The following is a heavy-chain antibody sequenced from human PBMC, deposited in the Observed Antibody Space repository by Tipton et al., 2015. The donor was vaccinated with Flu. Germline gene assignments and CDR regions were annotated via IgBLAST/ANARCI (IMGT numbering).Heavy chain of an antibody. CDR1: EFTFSTYW. Sequence: SLRLSCAASEFTFSTYWMSWVRQAPGKGLEWVANVNQGGGQKYYVDSVKGRFTISRDNAKNSLYLQMNSLTVEDTVVYYCARTRGGFCTSSGCFADYFDFWGQGTLVTVSS. CDR2: VNQGGGQK. J-gene: IGHJ4*02. CDR3: ARTRGGFCTSSGCFADYFDF. V-gene: IGHV3-7*01. D-gene: IGHD2-2*01.